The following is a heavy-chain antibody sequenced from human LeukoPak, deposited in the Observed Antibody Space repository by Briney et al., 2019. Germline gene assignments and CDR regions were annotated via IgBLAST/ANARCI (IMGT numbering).Heavy chain of an antibody. D-gene: IGHD4-17*01. Sequence: PSETLSLTCSVSGDSISRNSHYWCWIRQPAGKGLEWIGRLNPSGKIDYNPSLRSRLTMSLDPSENKLSLKLSSVTAADTALYYCARGRPSGDYFDFWGQGALVTVSS. CDR2: LNPSGKI. CDR3: ARGRPSGDYFDF. CDR1: GDSISRNSHY. J-gene: IGHJ4*02. V-gene: IGHV4-61*02.